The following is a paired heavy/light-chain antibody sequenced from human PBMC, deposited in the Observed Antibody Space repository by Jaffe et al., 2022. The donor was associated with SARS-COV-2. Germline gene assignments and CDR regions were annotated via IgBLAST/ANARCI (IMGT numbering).Heavy chain of an antibody. D-gene: IGHD2-15*01. Sequence: EVQLVESGGGLVQPGGSLRLSCAASGFTFSGDWMSWVRQAPGKGLEWVAKINKDGSDKYYVDSVKGRFTISRDNAKNSLYLQMNSLRGEDTAVYYCARERWWRLDYWGQGTLATVSS. CDR3: ARERWWRLDY. CDR1: GFTFSGDW. V-gene: IGHV3-7*01. CDR2: INKDGSDK. J-gene: IGHJ4*02.
Light chain of an antibody. J-gene: IGLJ2*01. CDR3: SSSARGGTLVV. V-gene: IGLV2-14*01. CDR1: SSDVGDYNY. Sequence: QSALTQAATVSGSPGQSITISCTVTSSDVGDYNYVSWYRQHPNKAPKLLIYEVSNRPSGVPDRFSGSKSGNTASLTISGLQAEDEANYYCSSSARGGTLVVFGGGTKLTVL. CDR2: EVS.